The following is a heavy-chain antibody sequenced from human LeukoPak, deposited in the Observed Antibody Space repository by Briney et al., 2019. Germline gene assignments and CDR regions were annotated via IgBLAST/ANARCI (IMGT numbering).Heavy chain of an antibody. Sequence: QPGGSLRLSCAASGFTLSNYGMHWVRQAPGKGLEWVAFIRYDGSNKYYADSVKGRFTISRDNAKNSLYLQVNSLRAEDTAVYYCARAGKLRFLERRNNYFDYWGQGTLVTVSS. J-gene: IGHJ4*02. V-gene: IGHV3-30*02. D-gene: IGHD3-3*01. CDR3: ARAGKLRFLERRNNYFDY. CDR2: IRYDGSNK. CDR1: GFTLSNYG.